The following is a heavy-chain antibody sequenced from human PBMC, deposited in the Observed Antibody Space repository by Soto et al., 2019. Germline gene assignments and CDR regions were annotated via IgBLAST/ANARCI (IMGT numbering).Heavy chain of an antibody. V-gene: IGHV4-31*03. CDR2: IYYSGST. Sequence: SETLSLTCTVSGGSISSGGYYWSWIRQHPGKGLEWIGYIYYSGSTYYNPSLKSRVTISEDTSKNQFSPKLSSVPAADTAVYYCARDTPSYLDYGSGSYYNGMDGWGQGTTVTVSS. CDR3: ARDTPSYLDYGSGSYYNGMDG. J-gene: IGHJ6*01. D-gene: IGHD3-10*01. CDR1: GGSISSGGYY.